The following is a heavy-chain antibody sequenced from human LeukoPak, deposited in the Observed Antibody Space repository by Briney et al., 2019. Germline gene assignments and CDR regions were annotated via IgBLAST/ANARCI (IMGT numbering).Heavy chain of an antibody. J-gene: IGHJ5*02. CDR3: ATVGIAAAEDWFDP. V-gene: IGHV1-24*01. CDR2: FDPEDGET. D-gene: IGHD6-13*01. Sequence: ASVKASCKVSGYTLTELSMHWVRQAPGKGLEWMGGFDPEDGETIYAQKFQGRVTMTEDTSTDTAYMELSSLRSDDTAVYYCATVGIAAAEDWFDPWGQGTLVTVSS. CDR1: GYTLTELS.